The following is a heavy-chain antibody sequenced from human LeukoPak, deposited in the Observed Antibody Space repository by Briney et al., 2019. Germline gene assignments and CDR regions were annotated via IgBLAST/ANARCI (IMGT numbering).Heavy chain of an antibody. CDR1: GGSISSGGYY. Sequence: PSETLSLTCTVSGGSISSGGYYWSRIRQHPGKGLEWIGYIYYSGSTYYNPSLKSRVTISVDTSKNQFSLKLSSVTAADTAVYYCASSGYYSGYFDYWGQGTLVTVSS. J-gene: IGHJ4*03. CDR2: IYYSGST. V-gene: IGHV4-31*03. CDR3: ASSGYYSGYFDY. D-gene: IGHD3-22*01.